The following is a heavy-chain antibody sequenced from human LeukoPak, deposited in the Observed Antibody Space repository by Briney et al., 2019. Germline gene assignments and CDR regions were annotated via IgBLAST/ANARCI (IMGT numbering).Heavy chain of an antibody. CDR2: ISGSGGNT. CDR1: GFTFSSYA. J-gene: IGHJ4*02. V-gene: IGHV3-23*01. Sequence: GGSLRLSCAASGFTFSSYAMSWVRQAPGKGLEWVSAISGSGGNTYYADSVKGRFTISRDNSKNTLYLQMNSLRAEDTAVYYCAKDLIGIAVAGYFDYWGQGTLVTVSS. CDR3: AKDLIGIAVAGYFDY. D-gene: IGHD6-19*01.